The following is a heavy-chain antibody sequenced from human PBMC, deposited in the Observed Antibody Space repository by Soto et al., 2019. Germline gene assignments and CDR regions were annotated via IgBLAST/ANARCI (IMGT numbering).Heavy chain of an antibody. V-gene: IGHV3-74*01. CDR1: GFPFSSYW. CDR2: ISGDGVTT. J-gene: IGHJ4*02. Sequence: EVQLVESGGDLVQRGGSLRLSCAASGFPFSSYWMHWVRHTPGKGLDWVARISGDGVTTYYADSVTGRFTVSRDNAKNTLSLQISGLRDEDTAVYYCAREYYGLLTGYYTDYWGQGTLVCVSS. CDR3: AREYYGLLTGYYTDY. D-gene: IGHD3-9*01.